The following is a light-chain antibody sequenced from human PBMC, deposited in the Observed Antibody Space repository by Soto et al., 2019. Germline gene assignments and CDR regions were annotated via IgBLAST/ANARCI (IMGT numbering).Light chain of an antibody. J-gene: IGKJ1*01. Sequence: EVVLTQSPATLSLSPGERATLSCRASQSVSSYLAWYQQRPGQAPRLLIYDASNRATGIPARFSGTGSGTDIALTTSHLAPEDCASYCCQQRSYWLPWTFGQGTKVDSK. CDR3: QQRSYWLPWT. CDR2: DAS. CDR1: QSVSSY. V-gene: IGKV3-11*01.